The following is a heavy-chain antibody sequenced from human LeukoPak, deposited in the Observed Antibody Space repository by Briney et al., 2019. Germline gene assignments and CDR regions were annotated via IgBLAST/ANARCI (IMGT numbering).Heavy chain of an antibody. D-gene: IGHD3-22*01. J-gene: IGHJ4*02. V-gene: IGHV3-30*18. Sequence: PGRSLRLSCAASGFIFISNGMHWVRQAPGKGLEWVALISYDGSNKYYADSVKGRFTISRDNSKNTLYLQMSSLRAEDTAVYCCAKDRYYYDISGYSYFDCWGQGTLVTVSS. CDR3: AKDRYYYDISGYSYFDC. CDR1: GFIFISNG. CDR2: ISYDGSNK.